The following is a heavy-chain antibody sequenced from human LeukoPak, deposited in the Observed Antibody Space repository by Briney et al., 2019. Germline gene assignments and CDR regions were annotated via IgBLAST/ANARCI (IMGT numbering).Heavy chain of an antibody. J-gene: IGHJ3*02. CDR3: ARDNSHSSIYSTRGNAFDI. Sequence: GGSLRLSCAASGFTFSSYWMSWVRQAPGKGLEWVAVISYDGSNKYYADSVKGRFTISRDNSKNTLYLQMNSLRAEDTAVYYCARDNSHSSIYSTRGNAFDIWGQGTMVAVSS. V-gene: IGHV3-30*03. CDR2: ISYDGSNK. CDR1: GFTFSSYW. D-gene: IGHD6-13*01.